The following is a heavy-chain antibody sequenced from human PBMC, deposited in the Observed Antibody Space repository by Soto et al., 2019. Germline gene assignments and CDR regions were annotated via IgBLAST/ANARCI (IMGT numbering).Heavy chain of an antibody. Sequence: SETLSLTCAVYGGCFSGYYWSWIRQPPGKGLEWIGEINHSGSTNYNPSLKSRVTISVDTSKNQFSLKLSSVTAADTAVYYCARGSRGYRFGYYYYYMDVWGKGTTVTVSS. CDR1: GGCFSGYY. D-gene: IGHD5-18*01. CDR3: ARGSRGYRFGYYYYYMDV. CDR2: INHSGST. V-gene: IGHV4-34*01. J-gene: IGHJ6*03.